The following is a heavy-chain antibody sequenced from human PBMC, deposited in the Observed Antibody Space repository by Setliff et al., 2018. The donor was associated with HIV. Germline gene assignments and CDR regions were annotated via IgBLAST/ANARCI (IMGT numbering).Heavy chain of an antibody. CDR2: IYTSGST. CDR3: ARSARVGYYDSSGYS. Sequence: TLSLTCTVSGGSISSGSYYWSWIRQPAGKGLEWIGRIYTSGSTNYNPSLKSRVTISVDTSKNQFSLKLSSVTAADTAVYCCARSARVGYYDSSGYSWGQGTLVTVSS. V-gene: IGHV4-61*02. CDR1: GGSISSGSYY. J-gene: IGHJ4*02. D-gene: IGHD3-22*01.